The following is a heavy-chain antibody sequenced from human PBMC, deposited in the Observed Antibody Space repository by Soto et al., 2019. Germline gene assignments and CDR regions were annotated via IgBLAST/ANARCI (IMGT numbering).Heavy chain of an antibody. V-gene: IGHV1-69*01. CDR2: IIPIFGTT. J-gene: IGHJ6*02. D-gene: IGHD5-18*01. CDR1: GGSFTYT. Sequence: QMHLVQSGAEVKKPGSSVKVSCKASGGSFTYTLSWVRQAPGQGLEWMGGIIPIFGTTNYAQKFQGRVTITADESTKTAYMELSTLRSEDTAVYDCARIHSHGTYGMDVWGQGTTFTVSS. CDR3: ARIHSHGTYGMDV.